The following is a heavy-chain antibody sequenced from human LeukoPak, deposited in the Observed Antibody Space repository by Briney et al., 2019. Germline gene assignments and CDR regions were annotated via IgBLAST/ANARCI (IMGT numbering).Heavy chain of an antibody. CDR3: ARYWAEPAATDDAFDI. J-gene: IGHJ3*02. V-gene: IGHV1-2*02. Sequence: ASVKVSCKTSGYTFTTYFIHWVRQAPGQGLEWMGGINPYSGDTKYAQKFQGRVTMTRDTPISTAYMELSRLMSDDTAVYYCARYWAEPAATDDAFDIWGQGTMVVVSS. CDR1: GYTFTTYF. D-gene: IGHD2-15*01. CDR2: INPYSGDT.